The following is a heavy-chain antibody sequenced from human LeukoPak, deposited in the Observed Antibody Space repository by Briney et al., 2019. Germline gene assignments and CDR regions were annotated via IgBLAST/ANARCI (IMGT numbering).Heavy chain of an antibody. CDR3: ARGGVAATSIFDY. CDR1: GGSISSSSYY. D-gene: IGHD2-15*01. J-gene: IGHJ4*02. Sequence: SETLSLTCTVSGGSISSSSYYWGWIRQPPGKGLEWIGSIYYSGSTYYNPSLKSRVTISVDTSKNQFSLKLSSVTAADTAVYYCARGGVAATSIFDYWGQGTLVTVSS. CDR2: IYYSGST. V-gene: IGHV4-39*07.